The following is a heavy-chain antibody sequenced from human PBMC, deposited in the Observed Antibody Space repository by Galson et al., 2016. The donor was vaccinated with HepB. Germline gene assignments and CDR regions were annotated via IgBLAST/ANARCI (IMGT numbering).Heavy chain of an antibody. Sequence: SLRLSCAASGFTFSNYGMTWVRQAPGKGLEVVSSISRSGDSTDYADSVKGRFATYRDNSKNTLSLQMNSLTADDTAIYYCVQGSTAPAVWGKGTTVTVSS. CDR1: GFTFSNYG. V-gene: IGHV3-23*01. CDR3: VQGSTAPAV. D-gene: IGHD1-26*01. CDR2: ISRSGDST. J-gene: IGHJ6*04.